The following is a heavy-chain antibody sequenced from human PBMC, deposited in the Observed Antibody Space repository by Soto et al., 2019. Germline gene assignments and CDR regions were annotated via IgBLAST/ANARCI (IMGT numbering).Heavy chain of an antibody. D-gene: IGHD3-16*01. Sequence: NPSETLSLTCTVSGGSIRGYYWTWIRQPPGKGLEWIGYINYSGTTKYNPSLNSRVTISADTSQNQISLRLTSVTAADTALYYCAREVASYGSTYFDYWGQGTLVTVSS. CDR2: INYSGTT. J-gene: IGHJ4*02. V-gene: IGHV4-59*01. CDR3: AREVASYGSTYFDY. CDR1: GGSIRGYY.